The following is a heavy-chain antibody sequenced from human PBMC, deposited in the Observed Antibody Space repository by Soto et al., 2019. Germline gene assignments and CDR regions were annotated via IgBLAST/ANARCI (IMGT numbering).Heavy chain of an antibody. CDR2: ISSSSSTI. J-gene: IGHJ4*02. CDR3: AAVEMATSAPTIDY. CDR1: GFTFSSYS. V-gene: IGHV3-48*02. Sequence: PGGSLRLSCAASGFTFSSYSMNWVRQAPGKGLEWVSYISSSSSTIYYADSVKGRFTISRDNAKNSLYLQMNSLRDEDTAVYYCAAVEMATSAPTIDYWGQGTLVTVSS. D-gene: IGHD5-12*01.